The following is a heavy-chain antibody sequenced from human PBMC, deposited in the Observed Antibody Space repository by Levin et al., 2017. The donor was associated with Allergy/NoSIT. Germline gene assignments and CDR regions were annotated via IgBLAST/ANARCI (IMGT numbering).Heavy chain of an antibody. Sequence: GESLKISCAASGFTFSSYAMSWVRQAPGKGLEWVSAISGSGGSTYYADSVKGRFTISRDNSKNTLYLQMNSLRAEDTAVYYCAKGRNYDFWSGPMYYWGQGTLVTVSS. CDR3: AKGRNYDFWSGPMYY. V-gene: IGHV3-23*01. D-gene: IGHD3-3*01. CDR2: ISGSGGST. CDR1: GFTFSSYA. J-gene: IGHJ4*02.